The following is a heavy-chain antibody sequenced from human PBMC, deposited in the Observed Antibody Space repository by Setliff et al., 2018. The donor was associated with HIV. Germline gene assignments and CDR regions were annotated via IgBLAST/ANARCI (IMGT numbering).Heavy chain of an antibody. D-gene: IGHD5-12*01. CDR2: IYTSGST. Sequence: KPSETLSLTCNVSGGSISSGNYYWSWIRLPAGKGLEWVGHIYTSGSTNYNPSLKSRVTISVDTSKNQFSLKLTTVTAADTAVDYCARESRSMHVAHWDQGTLVTVSS. CDR3: ARESRSMHVAH. CDR1: GGSISSGNYY. V-gene: IGHV4-61*09. J-gene: IGHJ4*02.